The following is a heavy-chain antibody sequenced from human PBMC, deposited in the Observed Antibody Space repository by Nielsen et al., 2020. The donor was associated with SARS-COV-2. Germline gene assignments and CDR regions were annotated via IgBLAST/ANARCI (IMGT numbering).Heavy chain of an antibody. CDR2: ISYSGST. J-gene: IGHJ6*02. Sequence: GSLRLSCSVSGGSITSSGHYWGWIRQPPGKGLEWIGSISYSGSTYYNPSLKSRVTISVDTSKNQFSLKLSSVTAADTAVYYCARHSTQSSVGITIFGVVIIPDGMDVWGQGTTVTVSS. V-gene: IGHV4-39*01. CDR3: ARHSTQSSVGITIFGVVIIPDGMDV. CDR1: GGSITSSGHY. D-gene: IGHD3-3*01.